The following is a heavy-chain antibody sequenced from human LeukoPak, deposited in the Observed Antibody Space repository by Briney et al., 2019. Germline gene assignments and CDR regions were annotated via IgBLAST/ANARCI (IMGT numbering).Heavy chain of an antibody. J-gene: IGHJ6*02. CDR1: GGSFSGYY. CDR3: ARISGGVYYYYYGMDV. V-gene: IGHV4-34*01. CDR2: INHSGST. D-gene: IGHD3-10*01. Sequence: PSETLSLTCAVYGGSFSGYYWGWIRQPPGKGLEWIGEINHSGSTNYNPSLKSRVTISVDTSKNQFSLKLSSVTAADTAVYYCARISGGVYYYYYGMDVWGQGTTVTVSS.